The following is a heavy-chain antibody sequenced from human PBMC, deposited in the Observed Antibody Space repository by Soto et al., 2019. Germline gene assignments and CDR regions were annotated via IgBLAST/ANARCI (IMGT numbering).Heavy chain of an antibody. Sequence: QVQLVESGGGVVQPGRSLRLSCAASGFTVSSYAMHWVRQAPGKGLEWVAVISYDGSNKYYADSVKGRFTISRDNSKNTLYLQMNSLRAEDTAVYYCSRTASSGYAPPFDYWGQGTLVTVSS. J-gene: IGHJ4*02. D-gene: IGHD3-22*01. CDR2: ISYDGSNK. V-gene: IGHV3-30-3*01. CDR1: GFTVSSYA. CDR3: SRTASSGYAPPFDY.